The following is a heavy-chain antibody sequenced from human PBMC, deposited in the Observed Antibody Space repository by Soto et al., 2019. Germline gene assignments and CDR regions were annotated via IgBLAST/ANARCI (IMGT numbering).Heavy chain of an antibody. V-gene: IGHV2-26*01. J-gene: IGHJ4*02. CDR2: IFSNDEK. D-gene: IGHD3-16*02. CDR3: ARIQDYVWGSYPFDV. CDR1: GGSVSSGSFY. Sequence: ETLSLTCTVSGGSVSSGSFYWSWIRQPPGKGLEWIAHIFSNDEKSYSTSLYNRLTISKDTSKSQVVLTMTNMGPVDTATYFCARIQDYVWGSYPFDVWGQGSLVTVSS.